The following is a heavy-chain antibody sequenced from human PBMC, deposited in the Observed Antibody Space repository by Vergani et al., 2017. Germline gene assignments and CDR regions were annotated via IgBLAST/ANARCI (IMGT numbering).Heavy chain of an antibody. V-gene: IGHV1-8*01. CDR2: MNPNSGNT. Sequence: QVQLVQSGAEVKKPGASVKVSCKASGYTFTSYDINWVRQATGQGLEWMGWMNPNSGNTGYAQKFQGRVTMTRNTSISTAYMELSSLRSEETAVYYCARAYSGSYYYYMDVWGKGTTVTVSS. D-gene: IGHD1-26*01. J-gene: IGHJ6*03. CDR3: ARAYSGSYYYYMDV. CDR1: GYTFTSYD.